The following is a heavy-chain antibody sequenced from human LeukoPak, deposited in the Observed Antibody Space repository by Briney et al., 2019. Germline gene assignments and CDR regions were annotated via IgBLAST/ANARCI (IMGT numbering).Heavy chain of an antibody. CDR3: ARSGGYGDYVYFDF. J-gene: IGHJ4*02. CDR2: IYPGDSDT. Sequence: KTRESLKISCKGSGYRFTHSWIGWVRQVPGKNLEWMGIIYPGDSDTRYSPSFQGQVTISADKSVNTAYLQWNSLKASDTAMYYCARSGGYGDYVYFDFWGQGTLVTVSS. V-gene: IGHV5-51*01. D-gene: IGHD4-17*01. CDR1: GYRFTHSW.